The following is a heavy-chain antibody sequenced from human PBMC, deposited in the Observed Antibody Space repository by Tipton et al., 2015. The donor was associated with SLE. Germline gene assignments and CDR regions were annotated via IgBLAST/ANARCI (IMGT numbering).Heavy chain of an antibody. CDR1: GGSFSDYS. CDR2: INHSGST. V-gene: IGHV4-34*01. CDR3: ARDCTTGVCYTTSFDY. Sequence: LRLSCAVYGGSFSDYSWSWIRQPPGKGLEWIGEINHSGSTNYNPSLKSRVTISIDTSKNRFSLGLSSVTAADTAVYYCARDCTTGVCYTTSFDYWGQGTLVTVSP. D-gene: IGHD2-8*01. J-gene: IGHJ4*02.